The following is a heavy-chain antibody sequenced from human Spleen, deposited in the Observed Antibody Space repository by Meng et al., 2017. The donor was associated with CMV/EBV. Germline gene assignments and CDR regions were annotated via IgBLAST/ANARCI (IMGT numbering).Heavy chain of an antibody. D-gene: IGHD3-10*01. CDR2: ISGSGGST. Sequence: GGSLRLSCAASGFTFSSYAMSWVRQAPGKGLEWVSAISGSGGSTYYADSVKGRFTISRDNSKNTLYLQVNSLRAEDTAIYYCARDRITMVRGIINYYYALDVWGQGTTVTVSS. V-gene: IGHV3-23*01. J-gene: IGHJ6*02. CDR3: ARDRITMVRGIINYYYALDV. CDR1: GFTFSSYA.